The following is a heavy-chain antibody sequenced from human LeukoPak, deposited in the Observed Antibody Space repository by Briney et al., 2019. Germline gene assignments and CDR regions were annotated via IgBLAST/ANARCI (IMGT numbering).Heavy chain of an antibody. Sequence: GGSLRLSCAASGFTFSSYSMKWVRQAPGKGLERVSSISSSSSYIYYADSVKGRFTISRDNAKNSLYLQMNSLRAEDTAVYYCARAGHLDWKNRYYFDYWGQGALVTVSS. CDR3: ARAGHLDWKNRYYFDY. CDR1: GFTFSSYS. D-gene: IGHD3/OR15-3a*01. V-gene: IGHV3-21*01. CDR2: ISSSSSYI. J-gene: IGHJ4*02.